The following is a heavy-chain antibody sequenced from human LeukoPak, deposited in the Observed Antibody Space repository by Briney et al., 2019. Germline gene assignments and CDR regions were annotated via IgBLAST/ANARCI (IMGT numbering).Heavy chain of an antibody. V-gene: IGHV4-39*01. CDR3: ARHRSSGSYYLAFDY. J-gene: IGHJ4*02. D-gene: IGHD1-26*01. CDR1: GGSISSGDYY. CDR2: IYYSGNT. Sequence: PSETLSLTCTVSGGSISSGDYYWGWLRQPPGKGLEWIGTIYYSGNTYYSPSLKSRVTVSVDTSKNQFSLRLSSVTASDTAVYYCARHRSSGSYYLAFDYWGQGTLVTVSS.